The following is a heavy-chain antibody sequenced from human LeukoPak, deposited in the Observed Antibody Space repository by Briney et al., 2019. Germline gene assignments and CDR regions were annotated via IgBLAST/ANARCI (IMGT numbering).Heavy chain of an antibody. V-gene: IGHV1-2*02. CDR1: GYTFSDYY. J-gene: IGHJ3*02. Sequence: EASVKVSCKSSGYTFSDYYMHWVRQAPGQGLEWMGWINPNNGGPTYAQKFRGRVTMTRDTSITTAYMELSRLRSDDTAVYYCARDLDYYGSGSFFNIWGQGTMVTVSS. CDR3: ARDLDYYGSGSFFNI. CDR2: INPNNGGP. D-gene: IGHD3-10*01.